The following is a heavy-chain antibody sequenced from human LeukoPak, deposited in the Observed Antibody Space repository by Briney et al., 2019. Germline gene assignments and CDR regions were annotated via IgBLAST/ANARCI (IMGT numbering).Heavy chain of an antibody. CDR2: IYYSGST. Sequence: SETLSLTCTVSGGSISSYYWSWIRQPPGKGLEWIGYIYYSGSTNYNPSLKSRVTISVDTSKNQFSLKLSSVTAADTAVYYCARNAYYYYYMDVWGKGTTVTVSS. CDR3: ARNAYYYYYMDV. V-gene: IGHV4-59*01. J-gene: IGHJ6*03. CDR1: GGSISSYY.